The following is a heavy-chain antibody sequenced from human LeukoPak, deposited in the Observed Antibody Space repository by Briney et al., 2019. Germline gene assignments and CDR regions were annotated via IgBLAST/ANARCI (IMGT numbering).Heavy chain of an antibody. J-gene: IGHJ6*02. D-gene: IGHD6-13*01. CDR1: GFSFSNAW. V-gene: IGHV3-15*01. Sequence: GGSLRLSCAASGFSFSNAWMSWVRQGPGKGLEWVGRIKSKTDGGTTDYAAPVKGRFTISRDDSKNTLYLQMNSLRAEDTAVYYCAKGIAAAGTYGMDVWGQGTTVTVSS. CDR2: IKSKTDGGTT. CDR3: AKGIAAAGTYGMDV.